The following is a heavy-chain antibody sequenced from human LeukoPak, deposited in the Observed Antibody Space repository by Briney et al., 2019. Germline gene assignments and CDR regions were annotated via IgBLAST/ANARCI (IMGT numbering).Heavy chain of an antibody. D-gene: IGHD3-3*01. CDR1: GYSISSGYY. CDR2: IYHSGST. V-gene: IGHV4-38-2*02. J-gene: IGHJ4*02. CDR3: ARGGIFGVLFDY. Sequence: PSETLSLTCTVSGYSISSGYYWGWIRQPPGMGLEWIGSIYHSGSTYYNPSLKSRVTISVDTSKNQFSLKLSSVTAADTAVYYCARGGIFGVLFDYWGQGTLVTVSS.